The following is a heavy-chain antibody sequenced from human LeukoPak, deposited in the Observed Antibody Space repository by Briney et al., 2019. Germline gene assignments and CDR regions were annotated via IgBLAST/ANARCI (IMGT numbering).Heavy chain of an antibody. CDR2: IKQDGSEK. CDR3: AKYYDILTGYWGFDY. V-gene: IGHV3-7*01. CDR1: GFTFSSYW. D-gene: IGHD3-9*01. Sequence: PGGSLRLSCAASGFTFSSYWMTWVRQAPGKGLEWVANIKQDGSEKYYVDSVKGRFTISRDNAKNSLYLQMNSLRAEDTAVYYCAKYYDILTGYWGFDYWGQGTLVTVSS. J-gene: IGHJ4*02.